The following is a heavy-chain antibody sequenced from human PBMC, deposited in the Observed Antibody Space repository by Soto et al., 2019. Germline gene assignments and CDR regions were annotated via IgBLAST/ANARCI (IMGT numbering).Heavy chain of an antibody. J-gene: IGHJ6*02. CDR3: ASSPLYCSGGSCYSGNYGMDV. D-gene: IGHD2-15*01. CDR2: ISAYNGNT. CDR1: GYTFTSYG. V-gene: IGHV1-18*01. Sequence: QVPLVQSGAEVKKPGASVKVSCKASGYTFTSYGISWVRQAPGQGLEWMGWISAYNGNTNYAQKLQGRVTMTTDTSTSTAYMELRSLRSDDTAVYYCASSPLYCSGGSCYSGNYGMDVWGQGTTVTVSS.